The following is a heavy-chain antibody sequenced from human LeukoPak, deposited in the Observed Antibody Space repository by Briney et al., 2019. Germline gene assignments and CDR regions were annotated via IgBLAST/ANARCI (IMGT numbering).Heavy chain of an antibody. D-gene: IGHD6-13*01. CDR3: ARRPAASSSWDS. CDR2: IWPGDSNT. V-gene: IGHV5-51*01. J-gene: IGHJ4*02. Sequence: RGESLKISCKGSEYRFSSYWIGWVRQMPGKGLKWMGIIWPGDSNTRYSPSFQGQVTISADKSVSTAYLQWSSLKASDTAMYYCARRPAASSSWDSWGQGTLVTVSS. CDR1: EYRFSSYW.